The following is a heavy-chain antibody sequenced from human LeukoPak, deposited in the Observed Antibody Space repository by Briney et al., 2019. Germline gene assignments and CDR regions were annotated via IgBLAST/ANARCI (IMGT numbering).Heavy chain of an antibody. D-gene: IGHD3-10*01. V-gene: IGHV4-61*02. Sequence: SETLSLTCTVSGGSISSSSYYWSWIRQPAGKGLEWIGRIHTSGSTNYNPSLKSRVTMSVDTSKNQFSLKLNSVTAADTAAYYCARDSYIYGSGSHDAFDIWGQGTMVTVSS. CDR3: ARDSYIYGSGSHDAFDI. CDR1: GGSISSSSYY. J-gene: IGHJ3*02. CDR2: IHTSGST.